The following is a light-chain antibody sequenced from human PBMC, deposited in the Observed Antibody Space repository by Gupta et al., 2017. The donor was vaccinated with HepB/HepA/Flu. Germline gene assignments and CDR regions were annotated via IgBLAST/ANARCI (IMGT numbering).Light chain of an antibody. CDR3: QQYYGSPPT. CDR2: WAS. Sequence: SSESVLYRANSKNYLAWYQQKPGQPPKLLIYWASTRESGVPDRFSGSGSGTFFTLTISSLQADDVAVYFCQQYYGSPPTFGPGTKVEIK. J-gene: IGKJ1*01. V-gene: IGKV4-1*01. CDR1: ESVLYRANSKNY.